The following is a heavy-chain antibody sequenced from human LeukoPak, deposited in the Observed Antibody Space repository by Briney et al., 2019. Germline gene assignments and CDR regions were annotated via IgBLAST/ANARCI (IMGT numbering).Heavy chain of an antibody. CDR3: VKDLDFRADC. D-gene: IGHD2/OR15-2a*01. V-gene: IGHV3-74*01. Sequence: GGSLRLSCAASEFTFSSSAMSWVRQTPGRGLVWVARINTDGTIIDYADSVQGRFTISRDNAKNTLYLQMNSLRAEDTALYYCVKDLDFRADCWGQGTLVTVSS. J-gene: IGHJ4*02. CDR2: INTDGTII. CDR1: EFTFSSSA.